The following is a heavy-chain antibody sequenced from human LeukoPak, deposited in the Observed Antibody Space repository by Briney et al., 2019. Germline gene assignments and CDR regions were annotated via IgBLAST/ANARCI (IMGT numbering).Heavy chain of an antibody. V-gene: IGHV4-59*01. CDR1: GGSISSYY. D-gene: IGHD2-15*01. CDR3: ARDTVLNAFDI. J-gene: IGHJ3*02. CDR2: IYYSGST. Sequence: SETLSLTCTVSGGSISSYYWSWIRQPPGKGLEWIGYIYYSGSTNYNPSLKSRVTISVDTSKNQFSLKLSSVTAADTAVHYCARDTVLNAFDIWGQGTMVTVSS.